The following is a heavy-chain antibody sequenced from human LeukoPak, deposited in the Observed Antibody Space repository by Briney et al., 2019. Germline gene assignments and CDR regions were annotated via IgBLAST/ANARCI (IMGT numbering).Heavy chain of an antibody. CDR3: ARGPVADYFDY. Sequence: SETLSLTCTVSVGSISSYYWSWIRQPPGKGLEWIGYIYYSGSTNYNPSLKSRVTISVDTSKNQFSLKLSSVTAADTAVYYCARGPVADYFDYWGQGTLVTVSS. D-gene: IGHD6-19*01. J-gene: IGHJ4*02. CDR1: VGSISSYY. V-gene: IGHV4-59*01. CDR2: IYYSGST.